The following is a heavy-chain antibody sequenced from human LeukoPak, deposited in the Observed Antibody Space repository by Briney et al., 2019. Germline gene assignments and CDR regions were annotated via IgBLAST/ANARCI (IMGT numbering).Heavy chain of an antibody. CDR2: IYYSGST. J-gene: IGHJ3*02. CDR1: GGSITSVNYY. Sequence: SETLSLTCTVSGGSITSVNYYWSWIRQPPGKGLEWIGYIYYSGSTYYNPSLRSRATISVDTSKNQFSLKLSSVTAADTAVYYCARGNYYDSSGYSPPDAFDIWGQGTMVTVSS. CDR3: ARGNYYDSSGYSPPDAFDI. D-gene: IGHD3-22*01. V-gene: IGHV4-30-4*01.